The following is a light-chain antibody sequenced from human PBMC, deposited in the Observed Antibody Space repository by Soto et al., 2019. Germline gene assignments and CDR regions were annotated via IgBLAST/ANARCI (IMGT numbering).Light chain of an antibody. CDR1: SSDVGAYNF. Sequence: QSVLTQPASVSGSPGQSITISCTGTSSDVGAYNFVSWYQQHPGKAPKLMIYGVSNRPSGISNRFSGSKSGNTASLTISGVQAEDEADYYCCSYTTSYTLLFGSGTKVTVL. CDR2: GVS. V-gene: IGLV2-14*01. J-gene: IGLJ1*01. CDR3: CSYTTSYTLL.